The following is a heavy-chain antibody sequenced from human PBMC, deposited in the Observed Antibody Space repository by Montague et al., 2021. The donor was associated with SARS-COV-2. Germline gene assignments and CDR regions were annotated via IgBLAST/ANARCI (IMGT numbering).Heavy chain of an antibody. J-gene: IGHJ4*02. CDR3: ARKYSGTRAAVY. Sequence: SETLSLTCTVSGGSISSFYWSWFRQPPAKGLEWIGYVTDRGSTNYYHSPKSRGTMSVDTSKNQFSLKVNSVTAADTAVYYCARKYSGTRAAVYWGQGTLVTVSS. CDR2: VTDRGST. V-gene: IGHV4-59*08. D-gene: IGHD4-23*01. CDR1: GGSISSFY.